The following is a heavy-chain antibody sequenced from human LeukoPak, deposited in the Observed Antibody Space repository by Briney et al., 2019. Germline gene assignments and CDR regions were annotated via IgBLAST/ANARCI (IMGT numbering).Heavy chain of an antibody. CDR1: EFMFDV. J-gene: IGHJ4*02. D-gene: IGHD3-22*01. Sequence: GGSLRLSCVGSEFMFDVLHWVRQAPGKGLERVSGISWNSDLIGYADSVKGRFTISRDNDRNTVYLQMNGLRLEDMAFYYCTKSPSFTLGGGYLDSWGQGILVTVSS. CDR3: TKSPSFTLGGGYLDS. V-gene: IGHV3-9*03. CDR2: ISWNSDLI.